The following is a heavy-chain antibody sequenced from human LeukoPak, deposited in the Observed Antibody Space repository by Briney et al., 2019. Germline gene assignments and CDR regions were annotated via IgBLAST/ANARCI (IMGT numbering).Heavy chain of an antibody. V-gene: IGHV1-69*13. D-gene: IGHD3-3*01. CDR3: ARAEYYDFWSGYSY. CDR2: IIPIFGTA. J-gene: IGHJ4*02. Sequence: SVNVSCKASGGTFSSYAISWVRQAPGQGLEWMGGIIPIFGTANYAQKFQGRVTITADESTSTAYMELSRLRSDDTAVYYCARAEYYDFWSGYSYWGQGTLVTVSS. CDR1: GGTFSSYA.